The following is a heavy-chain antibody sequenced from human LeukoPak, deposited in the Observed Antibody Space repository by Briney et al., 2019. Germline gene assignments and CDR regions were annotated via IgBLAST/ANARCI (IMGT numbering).Heavy chain of an antibody. CDR2: MNPSGTT. V-gene: IGHV4-34*01. D-gene: IGHD3-22*01. CDR3: ARGRQDVTMIVVVMTAVSYYLDV. CDR1: GGSFSGYY. Sequence: PSETLSLTCAVYGGSFSGYYWTWIRQTPEKGLEWIGEMNPSGTTNYNPSLKSRVTISVDTSKNQFSLELSSVTAADTAVYYCARGRQDVTMIVVVMTAVSYYLDVWGKGTTVTVS. J-gene: IGHJ6*03.